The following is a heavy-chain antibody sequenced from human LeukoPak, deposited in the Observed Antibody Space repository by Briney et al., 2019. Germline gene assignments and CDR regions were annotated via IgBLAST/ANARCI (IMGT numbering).Heavy chain of an antibody. Sequence: PGGSLRLSCAASGFTFSSYEMNWVRQAPGKGLEWVSYISSSGSTIYYADPVKGRFTISRDNAKNSLYLQMNSLRAEDTAVYYCARADSRIFRSWGQGTLVTVSS. V-gene: IGHV3-48*03. CDR1: GFTFSSYE. CDR2: ISSSGSTI. CDR3: ARADSRIFRS. D-gene: IGHD1-14*01. J-gene: IGHJ4*02.